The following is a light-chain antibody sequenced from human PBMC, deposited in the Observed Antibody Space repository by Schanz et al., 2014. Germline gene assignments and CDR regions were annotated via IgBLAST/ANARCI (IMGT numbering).Light chain of an antibody. CDR3: VLYVGSGIWV. CDR2: STK. CDR1: SGSVSTTYY. V-gene: IGLV8-61*01. Sequence: QTVVTQESSLSVSPGGTVTLTCGLSSGSVSTTYYPSWYQQTAGQTPRTLIYSTKTRSSGVPDRFSGSILGNKAALTITGAQADDESDYYCVLYVGSGIWVFGGGTKLTVL. J-gene: IGLJ3*02.